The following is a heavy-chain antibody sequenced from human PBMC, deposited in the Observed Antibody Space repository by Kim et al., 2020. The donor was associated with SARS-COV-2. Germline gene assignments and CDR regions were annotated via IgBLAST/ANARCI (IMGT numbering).Heavy chain of an antibody. D-gene: IGHD3-10*01. CDR1: GFTFSSYA. CDR2: ISGSGGST. CDR3: AKDHYGSGSLDGMDV. Sequence: GGSLRLSCAASGFTFSSYAMSWVRQAPGKGLEWVSAISGSGGSTYYADSVKGRFTISRDNSKNTLYLQMNSLRAEDTAVYYCAKDHYGSGSLDGMDVWDQGTTVTVSS. J-gene: IGHJ6*02. V-gene: IGHV3-23*01.